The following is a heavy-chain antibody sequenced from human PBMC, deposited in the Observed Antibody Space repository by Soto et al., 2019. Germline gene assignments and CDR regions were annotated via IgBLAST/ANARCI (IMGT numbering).Heavy chain of an antibody. Sequence: PSETLSLTCTVSGCSISSSRCHWGWIRQPPGKGLEWIASIKYSGTTFYNPSLKSRVTLSVDTSKNQFALKLSSVTAADTAVYYCARGGWKLFDYWGQGTLVTVSS. CDR3: ARGGWKLFDY. CDR1: GCSISSSRCH. V-gene: IGHV4-39*06. CDR2: IKYSGTT. J-gene: IGHJ4*02. D-gene: IGHD6-19*01.